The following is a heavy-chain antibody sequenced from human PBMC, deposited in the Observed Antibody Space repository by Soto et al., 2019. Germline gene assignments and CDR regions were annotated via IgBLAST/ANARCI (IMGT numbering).Heavy chain of an antibody. CDR2: IYYSGST. CDR1: GGSISSGGYY. V-gene: IGHV4-39*01. CDR3: ARHRRGQTYYDFWSGYWYFDS. D-gene: IGHD3-3*01. J-gene: IGHJ4*02. Sequence: PSETLSLTCTVSGGSISSGGYYWGWIRQPPGKGLEWIGSIYYSGSTYYNPSLKSRVTISVDTSKNQFSLKLSSVTAADTAVYYCARHRRGQTYYDFWSGYWYFDSWGQGTQVTVSS.